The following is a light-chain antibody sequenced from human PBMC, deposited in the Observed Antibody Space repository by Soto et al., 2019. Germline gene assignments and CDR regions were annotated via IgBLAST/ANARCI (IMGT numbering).Light chain of an antibody. CDR2: DVT. CDR3: CSYAGTPRYV. J-gene: IGLJ1*01. CDR1: SGDVGYYNY. Sequence: QSALTQPRSVSGSPGQSVTISCTGTSGDVGYYNYVSWYQQHPGKAPKVMISDVTERPSGVPDRFSGSKSGNTASLTISGLQAEDEADYYCCSYAGTPRYVLGTGTKLTVL. V-gene: IGLV2-11*01.